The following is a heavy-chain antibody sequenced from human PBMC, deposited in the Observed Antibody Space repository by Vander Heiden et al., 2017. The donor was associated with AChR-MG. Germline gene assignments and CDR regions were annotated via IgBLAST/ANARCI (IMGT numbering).Heavy chain of an antibody. V-gene: IGHV5-51*03. J-gene: IGHJ3*02. CDR3: ARAPSGISYPDAFDI. Sequence: EVQLVQSGAEVKKPGQSLTISCKASGYKFTNFWIGWLRQMPGNGLGWMGIIYPGDSDTKYRPSFRGQVTISADTSISTAYLQWGSLKPSDTAMYYCARAPSGISYPDAFDIWGQGTAVTVSS. D-gene: IGHD1-26*01. CDR1: GYKFTNFW. CDR2: IYPGDSDT.